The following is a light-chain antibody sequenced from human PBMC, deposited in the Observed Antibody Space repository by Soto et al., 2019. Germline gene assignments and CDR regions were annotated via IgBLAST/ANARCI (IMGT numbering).Light chain of an antibody. V-gene: IGKV3-15*01. CDR2: SAS. J-gene: IGKJ4*01. CDR3: QQYKNRPPLT. CDR1: QSVSSN. Sequence: EIVMTQSPATLSVSPGERVTLSCRASQSVSSNLAWYQQKPGQAPRLLIYSASTRATGIPARFSGSGSGTEFTLTIFSLQSEDFSVDYCQQYKNRPPLTFGGGTKVEIK.